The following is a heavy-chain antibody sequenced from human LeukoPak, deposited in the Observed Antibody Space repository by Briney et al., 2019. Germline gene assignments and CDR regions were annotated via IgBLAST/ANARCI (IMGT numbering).Heavy chain of an antibody. J-gene: IGHJ3*02. V-gene: IGHV3-11*01. CDR1: GFTFSDYY. D-gene: IGHD3-9*01. CDR3: ARGRIRYFDWFDAFDI. CDR2: ISSSGSTI. Sequence: GGSLRLSCAASGFTFSDYYMSWIRQAPGKGLEWVSYISSSGSTIYYADSVKGRFTISRDNAKNSLYLQMNSLRAEDTAVYYCARGRIRYFDWFDAFDIWGQGTTVTVSS.